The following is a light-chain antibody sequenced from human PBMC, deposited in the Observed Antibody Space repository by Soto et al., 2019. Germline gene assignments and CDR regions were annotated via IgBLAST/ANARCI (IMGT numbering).Light chain of an antibody. V-gene: IGKV3-20*01. J-gene: IGKJ4*01. CDR1: QSVSSNS. CDR3: QQYGSSPLT. Sequence: EIVLTQSPGTLSLSPGEGDTLSCRASQSVSSNSLAWYQQKPGQAPRLLIYGASTRATGIPDRFSGSGSGTDFPLTINRLEPEDFAVYYCQQYGSSPLTFGGGTKGEIK. CDR2: GAS.